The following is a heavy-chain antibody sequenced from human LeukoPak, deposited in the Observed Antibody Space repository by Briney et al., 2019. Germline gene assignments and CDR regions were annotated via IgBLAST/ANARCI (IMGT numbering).Heavy chain of an antibody. CDR3: AKGQSTIATRSFDS. V-gene: IGHV3-23*01. J-gene: IGHJ4*02. CDR2: ISTNGAAT. Sequence: GGSLRLSCAASGFTFSSYAMSWVRQAPGKGLEWVSAISTNGAATYYTDSVKGRFTISRDNSKNTLFMQMSSLRAEDTAIYYCAKGQSTIATRSFDSWGQGTLVTVSS. D-gene: IGHD6-6*01. CDR1: GFTFSSYA.